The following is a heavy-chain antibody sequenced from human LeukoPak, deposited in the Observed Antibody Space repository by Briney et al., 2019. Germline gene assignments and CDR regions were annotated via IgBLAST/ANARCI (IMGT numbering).Heavy chain of an antibody. CDR2: ISYDGSNK. J-gene: IGHJ6*02. Sequence: GGSLRLSCAASGFTFSSYGMHWVRQAPGKGLEWVAVISYDGSNKYYADSVKGRFTISRDNSKNTLYLQMNSLRAEDTAVYYCAKWDGFYGMDVWGQGTTVIVSS. V-gene: IGHV3-30*18. CDR3: AKWDGFYGMDV. CDR1: GFTFSSYG. D-gene: IGHD1-26*01.